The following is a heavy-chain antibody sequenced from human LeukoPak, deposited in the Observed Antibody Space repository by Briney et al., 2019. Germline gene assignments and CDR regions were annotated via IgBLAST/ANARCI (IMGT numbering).Heavy chain of an antibody. CDR2: IIPILTIT. V-gene: IGHV1-69*04. CDR1: GGTFSSHV. D-gene: IGHD3-10*01. J-gene: IGHJ4*02. CDR3: AILAGRSKEFDY. Sequence: SVKVSCKASGGTFSSHVITWVRQAPGQGLEWMGRIIPILTITNYAQNFQGRATITADKSTSTAYMEMSSLRSDDTAVYYCAILAGRSKEFDYWGQGALVTVSS.